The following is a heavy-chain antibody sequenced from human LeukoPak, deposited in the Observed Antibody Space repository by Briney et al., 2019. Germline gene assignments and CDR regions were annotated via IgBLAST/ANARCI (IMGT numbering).Heavy chain of an antibody. CDR3: ARAVGELELSAGYYYYYYMDV. Sequence: SETLSLTCTVSGGSISSSSYYWGWIRQPPGKGLEWIGSIYYSGSTYYNPSLKSRVTISVDTSRNQFSLKLSSVTAADTAVYYCARAVGELELSAGYYYYYYMDVWGKGTTVTVSS. V-gene: IGHV4-39*07. D-gene: IGHD1-7*01. J-gene: IGHJ6*03. CDR1: GGSISSSSYY. CDR2: IYYSGST.